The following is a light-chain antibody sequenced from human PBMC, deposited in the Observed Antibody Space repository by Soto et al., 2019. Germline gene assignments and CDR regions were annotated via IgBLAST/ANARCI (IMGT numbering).Light chain of an antibody. CDR2: GAS. J-gene: IGKJ1*01. Sequence: EIVLTQSPGTLSLSLGERATLSCRASQSVSSSYLAWYQQKPGQAPRLLIYGASSRATGIPERFSGSGSGTEFTLTISRLEPEDFAVYYCQQYGSSSWTFGQGTKVEIK. CDR1: QSVSSSY. V-gene: IGKV3-20*01. CDR3: QQYGSSSWT.